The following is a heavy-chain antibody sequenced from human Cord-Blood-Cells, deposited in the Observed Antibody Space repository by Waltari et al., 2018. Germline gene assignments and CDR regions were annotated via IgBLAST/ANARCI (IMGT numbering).Heavy chain of an antibody. V-gene: IGHV4-38-2*01. CDR2: IYHRGST. CDR1: GYSISSGYY. Sequence: QVQLQESGPGLVKPSETLSLTCAVSGYSISSGYYWGWIRQPPGKGLEWIGSIYHRGSTYNNPSLKSRVTISVDTSKNQFSLKLSSVTAADTAVYYCAGGVRGNDAFDIWGQGTMVTVSS. J-gene: IGHJ3*02. CDR3: AGGVRGNDAFDI. D-gene: IGHD3-10*01.